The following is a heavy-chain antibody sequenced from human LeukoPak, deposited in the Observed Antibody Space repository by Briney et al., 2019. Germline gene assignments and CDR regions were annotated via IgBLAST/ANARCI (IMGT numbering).Heavy chain of an antibody. J-gene: IGHJ4*02. CDR3: ARYTGRLRYFDY. D-gene: IGHD2-2*02. V-gene: IGHV4-34*01. CDR1: GGSFSGYD. Sequence: SETLSLTCAVYGGSFSGYDWSWIRQPPGKGLEWIGEINHSGSTNYNPSLKSRVTISVDASKNQFSLKLSSVTAADTAVYYCARYTGRLRYFDYWGQGTLVTVSS. CDR2: INHSGST.